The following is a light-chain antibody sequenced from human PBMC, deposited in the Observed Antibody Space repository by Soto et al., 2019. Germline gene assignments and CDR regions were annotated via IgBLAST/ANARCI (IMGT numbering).Light chain of an antibody. Sequence: QSALTQPASVSGSPGQSITISCTGTSSDVDGYNYVSWYQQHPGKAPKLMIYEVNNRPSAVSNRFSGSKSGNTASLTISGLQAEDEADYYCSSYTSSTTNYAFGTGTKVTVL. CDR1: SSDVDGYNY. V-gene: IGLV2-14*01. CDR3: SSYTSSTTNYA. CDR2: EVN. J-gene: IGLJ1*01.